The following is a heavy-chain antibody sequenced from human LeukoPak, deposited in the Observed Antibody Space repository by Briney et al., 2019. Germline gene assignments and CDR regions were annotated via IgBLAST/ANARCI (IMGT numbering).Heavy chain of an antibody. CDR1: GGSISSYY. V-gene: IGHV4-59*01. CDR3: ARVRSGGYYALLDAFDI. Sequence: SETLSLTCTVSGGSISSYYWSWIRQPPGKGLEWIGYIYYSGSTNYNPSLKSRVTISVDTSKNQFSLKLSSVTAADTAVYYCARVRSGGYYALLDAFDIWGQGTMVTVSS. CDR2: IYYSGST. J-gene: IGHJ3*02. D-gene: IGHD3-22*01.